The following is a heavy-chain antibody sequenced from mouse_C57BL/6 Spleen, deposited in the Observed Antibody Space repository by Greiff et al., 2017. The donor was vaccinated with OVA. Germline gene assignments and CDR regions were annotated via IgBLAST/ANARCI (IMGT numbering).Heavy chain of an antibody. D-gene: IGHD3-2*02. CDR3: ARGSSGAFAY. J-gene: IGHJ3*01. V-gene: IGHV1-59*01. Sequence: QVQLQQPGAELVRPGTSVKLSCKASGYTFTSYWMHWVKQRPGQGLEWIGEIDPSDSYTNYNPKFKGKATLTVDTSSSTAYLQLSSLTSEDSAVYYCARGSSGAFAYWGQGTLVTVSA. CDR1: GYTFTSYW. CDR2: IDPSDSYT.